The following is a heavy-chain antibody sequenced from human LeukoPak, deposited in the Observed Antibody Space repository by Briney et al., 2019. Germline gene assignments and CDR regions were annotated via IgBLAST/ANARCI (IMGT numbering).Heavy chain of an antibody. CDR2: ISAYNGNT. J-gene: IGHJ4*02. CDR1: GGIFSSYA. CDR3: ARDFRGSCSAADY. Sequence: GSSVKVSCKASGGIFSSYAISWVRQAPGQGLEWMGWISAYNGNTNYAQKLQGRVTMTTDTSTSTAYMELRSLRSDDTAVYYCARDFRGSCSAADYWGQGTLVTVSS. D-gene: IGHD2-15*01. V-gene: IGHV1-18*01.